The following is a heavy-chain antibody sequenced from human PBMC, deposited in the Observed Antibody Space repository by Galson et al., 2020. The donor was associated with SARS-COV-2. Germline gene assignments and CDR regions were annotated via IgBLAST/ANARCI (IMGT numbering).Heavy chain of an antibody. J-gene: IGHJ4*02. CDR1: GGSISSSSYY. Sequence: SETLSLTCTVSGGSISSSSYYWGWIRQPPGKGLEWIGSIYYSGSTYYNPSLKSRVTISVDTSKNQFSLKLSSVTAADTAVYYCARHGDYYDSSGTGSPFDYWGQGTLVTVSS. CDR2: IYYSGST. V-gene: IGHV4-39*01. D-gene: IGHD3-22*01. CDR3: ARHGDYYDSSGTGSPFDY.